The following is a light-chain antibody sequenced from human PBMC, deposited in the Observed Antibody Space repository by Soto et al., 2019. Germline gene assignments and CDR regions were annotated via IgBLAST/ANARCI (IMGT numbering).Light chain of an antibody. V-gene: IGLV2-23*02. CDR1: SSDIGSYNL. CDR3: CSYAGTPTFRYV. CDR2: EVT. Sequence: QSALTQPASVSGSPGQSITISCTGTSSDIGSYNLVSWYQQNPGKAPKLIIYEVTERPSGVPSRFSGSKSGNTASLTISGLQAEDEADYYCCSYAGTPTFRYVFGAGTKLTVL. J-gene: IGLJ1*01.